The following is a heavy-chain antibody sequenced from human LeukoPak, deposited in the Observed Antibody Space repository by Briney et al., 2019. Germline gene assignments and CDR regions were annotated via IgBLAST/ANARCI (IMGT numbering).Heavy chain of an antibody. CDR1: GFTFSSYA. Sequence: GGSLRLSCAASGFTFSSYAMSWVRQAPGKGPEWVSTISIDGGRTYYADSVKGRFTVSRDTSKNTLYLQMNSLRAEDTAVYYCAREMATTFYGMDVWGQGTTVTVSS. CDR2: ISIDGGRT. V-gene: IGHV3-23*01. J-gene: IGHJ6*02. CDR3: AREMATTFYGMDV. D-gene: IGHD5-24*01.